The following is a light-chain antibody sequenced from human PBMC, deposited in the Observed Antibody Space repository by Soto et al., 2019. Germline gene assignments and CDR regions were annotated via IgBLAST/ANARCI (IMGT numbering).Light chain of an antibody. J-gene: IGKJ1*01. CDR1: QSIDSW. Sequence: DIQMTQSPASLSASVGDRVTITCRASQSIDSWLAWLQQRPGKAPKLLIYMATNLESGVPSRFSGSRSGTEFTLTISSLQPNDFATYYCQQYSVYPWTFGQGTKVDIK. CDR3: QQYSVYPWT. V-gene: IGKV1-5*03. CDR2: MAT.